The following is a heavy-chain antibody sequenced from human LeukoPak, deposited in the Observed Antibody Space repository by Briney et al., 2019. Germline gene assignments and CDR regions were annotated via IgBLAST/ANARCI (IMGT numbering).Heavy chain of an antibody. CDR3: ARGDYYDGSGYGIDY. D-gene: IGHD3-22*01. CDR1: GGTFSSYA. CDR2: IIPIFGTA. Sequence: SSVKVSCKASGGTFSSYAISWVRQAPGQGLEWMGSIIPIFGTANYAQKFQGRVTITTDESTSTAYMELSSLRSEDTAVYYCARGDYYDGSGYGIDYWGQGTLVTVSS. J-gene: IGHJ4*02. V-gene: IGHV1-69*05.